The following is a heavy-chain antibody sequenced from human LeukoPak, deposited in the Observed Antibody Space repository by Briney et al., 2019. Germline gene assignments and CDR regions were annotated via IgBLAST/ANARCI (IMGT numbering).Heavy chain of an antibody. D-gene: IGHD2-2*02. CDR1: GFTFSSYA. CDR2: ISYDGSNK. J-gene: IGHJ6*02. CDR3: ARDRRYCSSTSCYTRGYYYYGMDV. V-gene: IGHV3-30-3*01. Sequence: GGSLRLSCAASGFTFSSYAMHWVRQAPGKGLEWVAVISYDGSNKYYADSVKGRFTISRDNSKNTLYLQMNSLRAEDTALYYCARDRRYCSSTSCYTRGYYYYGMDVWSQGTTVTVSS.